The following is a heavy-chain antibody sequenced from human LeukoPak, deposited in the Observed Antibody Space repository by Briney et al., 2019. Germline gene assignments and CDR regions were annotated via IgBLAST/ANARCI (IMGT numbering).Heavy chain of an antibody. V-gene: IGHV3-33*01. Sequence: PGRSLRLSCAASGFTFSSYGMHWVRQAPGKGLEWVAVIWYDGSNKYYADSVKGRFTISRDNSRNTLYLQMNSLRAEDTAVYYCARGYSSSSGPGNFLDYWGQGTLVTVSS. CDR1: GFTFSSYG. CDR3: ARGYSSSSGPGNFLDY. D-gene: IGHD6-6*01. J-gene: IGHJ4*02. CDR2: IWYDGSNK.